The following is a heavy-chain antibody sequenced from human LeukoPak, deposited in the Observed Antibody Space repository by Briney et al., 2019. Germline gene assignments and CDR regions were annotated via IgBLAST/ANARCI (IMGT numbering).Heavy chain of an antibody. Sequence: GGSLRLSCAASEFTFSSYAMSWVRQAPGKGLEWVSAISGSGSSTYYADSVKGRFTISRDNSKNTLYLQMNSLRAEDTAVYYCAKARAYGSGSYSTWGQGTLVTVSS. J-gene: IGHJ4*02. CDR3: AKARAYGSGSYST. D-gene: IGHD3-10*01. CDR1: EFTFSSYA. CDR2: ISGSGSST. V-gene: IGHV3-23*01.